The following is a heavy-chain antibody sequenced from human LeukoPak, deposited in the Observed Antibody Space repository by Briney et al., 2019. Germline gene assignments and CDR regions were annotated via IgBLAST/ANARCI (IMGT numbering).Heavy chain of an antibody. CDR1: GYTFTSYD. V-gene: IGHV1-8*01. Sequence: GASVKVSCKASGYTFTSYDINWVRQASGQGLEWMGWMNPNSGNRGYAQKFQGRVTMTRDTSISTAYMELSSLRSEDTAVYYCARVTGYMIEDYFDYWGQGTLVTVSS. CDR2: MNPNSGNR. D-gene: IGHD3-22*01. CDR3: ARVTGYMIEDYFDY. J-gene: IGHJ4*02.